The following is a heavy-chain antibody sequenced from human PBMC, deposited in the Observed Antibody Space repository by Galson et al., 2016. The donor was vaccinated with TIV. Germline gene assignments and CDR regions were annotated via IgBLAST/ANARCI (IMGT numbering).Heavy chain of an antibody. CDR1: GYIFSTYA. J-gene: IGHJ5*02. Sequence: SVKVSCKASGYIFSTYAMHWLRQAPGQRLEWMGWINGGNGNRRYSERLQGRITFTRDASASTFYMELTSLTPEDTAIYYCARDPYARPAPERWFDPWGQGTLVTVSS. CDR2: INGGNGNR. CDR3: ARDPYARPAPERWFDP. V-gene: IGHV1-3*01. D-gene: IGHD1-14*01.